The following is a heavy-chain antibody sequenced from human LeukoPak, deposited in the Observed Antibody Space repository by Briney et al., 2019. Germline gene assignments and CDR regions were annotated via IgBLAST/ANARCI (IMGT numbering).Heavy chain of an antibody. Sequence: GGSLRLSCAASGFIFSSYSMNWVRQAPGKGLEWVSSISSSSSYIYYADSVKGRFTISRDNAKNTLNLQMNSLRGEDTAVYYCARDLGQYYDTSDNWFDPWGQGTLVTVSS. CDR1: GFIFSSYS. CDR3: ARDLGQYYDTSDNWFDP. CDR2: ISSSSSYI. D-gene: IGHD3-22*01. V-gene: IGHV3-21*01. J-gene: IGHJ5*02.